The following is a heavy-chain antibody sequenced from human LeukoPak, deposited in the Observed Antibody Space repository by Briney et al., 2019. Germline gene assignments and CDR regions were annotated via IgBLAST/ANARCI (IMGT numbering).Heavy chain of an antibody. Sequence: GGSLRLSCAASGFTFSSYGMHWVRQAPGKGLEWVAFIRYDGSNKYYADSVKGRFTISRDNSKNTLYLQMNSLRAEDTAVYYCAKVPRGAYDSSGYPDYWGQGTLVTVSS. CDR3: AKVPRGAYDSSGYPDY. CDR2: IRYDGSNK. V-gene: IGHV3-30*02. CDR1: GFTFSSYG. J-gene: IGHJ4*02. D-gene: IGHD3-22*01.